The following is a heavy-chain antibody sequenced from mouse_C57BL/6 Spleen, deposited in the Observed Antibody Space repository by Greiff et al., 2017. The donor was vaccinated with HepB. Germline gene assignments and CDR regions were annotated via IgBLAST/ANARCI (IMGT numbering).Heavy chain of an antibody. J-gene: IGHJ2*01. D-gene: IGHD2-3*01. CDR3: ASHDGYYDSFDY. CDR2: IHPNSGST. V-gene: IGHV1-64*01. CDR1: GYTFTSYW. Sequence: QVQLQQPGAELVKPGASVKLSCKTSGYTFTSYWMHWVKQRPGQGLEWIGMIHPNSGSTNYNEKFKSQTTLTVDKSSSTAYMQLSSLTSDDSAVYYCASHDGYYDSFDYWGQGTTLTVSS.